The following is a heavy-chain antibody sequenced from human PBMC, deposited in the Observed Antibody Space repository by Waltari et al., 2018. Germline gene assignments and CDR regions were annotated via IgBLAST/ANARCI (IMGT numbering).Heavy chain of an antibody. CDR2: ISTYNGNT. V-gene: IGHV1-18*01. CDR1: GYTFTSYG. CDR3: ARAHYSGSGSYYNRHFDY. Sequence: QVQLVQSGAEVKKPGASVKVSCKASGYTFTSYGITWVRQASGQGLEWMGWISTYNGNTDYAQKLQDRVTMTADTSTSTAYMELRSLRSDDTAVYYCARAHYSGSGSYYNRHFDYWGQGTLVTVSS. J-gene: IGHJ4*02. D-gene: IGHD3-10*01.